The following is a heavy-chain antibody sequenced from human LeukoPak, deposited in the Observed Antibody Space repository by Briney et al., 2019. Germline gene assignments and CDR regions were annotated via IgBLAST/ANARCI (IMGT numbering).Heavy chain of an antibody. J-gene: IGHJ3*02. CDR2: ISAYNGNT. Sequence: ASVKVSRKASGYTFTSYGISWVRQAPGQGLEWMGWISAYNGNTNYAQKLQGRFTMTTDTSTSTAYMELRSLRSDDTAVYYCASGYYGSGSYPSYDAFDIWGQGTMVTVSS. CDR1: GYTFTSYG. CDR3: ASGYYGSGSYPSYDAFDI. D-gene: IGHD3-10*01. V-gene: IGHV1-18*01.